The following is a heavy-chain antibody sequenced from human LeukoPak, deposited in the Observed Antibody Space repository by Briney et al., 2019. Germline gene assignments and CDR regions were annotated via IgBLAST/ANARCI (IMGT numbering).Heavy chain of an antibody. D-gene: IGHD5-18*01. V-gene: IGHV1-69*13. CDR3: ARDRTAMVTGQSKREKFDY. J-gene: IGHJ4*02. CDR2: IFPIFGTA. Sequence: SVKVSCKASGGTFISYAISWVRQAPGQGLEWMGGIFPIFGTANYAQKFQGRVTITADESTSTAYMELSSPRSEDTAVYYCARDRTAMVTGQSKREKFDYWGQGTLVTVSS. CDR1: GGTFISYA.